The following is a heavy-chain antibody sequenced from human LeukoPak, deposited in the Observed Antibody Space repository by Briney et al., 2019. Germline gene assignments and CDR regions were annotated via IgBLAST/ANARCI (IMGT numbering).Heavy chain of an antibody. Sequence: GASVKVSCKASGYTFTSYDINWVRQATGQGLEWMGWISAYNGNTNYAQKLQGRVTMTTDTSTSTAYMELRSLRSDDTAVYYCARDRRLEKRDYWGQGTLVTVSS. J-gene: IGHJ4*02. D-gene: IGHD6-19*01. CDR1: GYTFTSYD. CDR2: ISAYNGNT. CDR3: ARDRRLEKRDY. V-gene: IGHV1-18*01.